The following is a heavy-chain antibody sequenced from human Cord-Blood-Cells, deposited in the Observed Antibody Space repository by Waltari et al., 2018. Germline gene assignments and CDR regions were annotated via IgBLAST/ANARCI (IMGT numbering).Heavy chain of an antibody. J-gene: IGHJ4*02. CDR3: ARRLSTGYFDY. CDR2: IYYSGST. CDR1: GGSISSSSYY. Sequence: QLQLQESGPGLVKPLETLSLTCTVSGGSISSSSYYWGWIRQPPGKGLEWIGSIYYSGSTYYTPSLKSRVTISVDTSKNQFSLKLSSVTAADTAVYYCARRLSTGYFDYWGQGTLVTVSS. V-gene: IGHV4-39*01. D-gene: IGHD1-1*01.